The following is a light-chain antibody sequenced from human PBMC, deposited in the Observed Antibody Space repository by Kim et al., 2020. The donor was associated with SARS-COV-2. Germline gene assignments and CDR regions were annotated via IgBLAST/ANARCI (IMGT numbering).Light chain of an antibody. V-gene: IGLV7-46*01. CDR2: DTN. CDR3: LLSYGGARI. Sequence: PGGTVTLTCGSSTGAVTSSHYPYWVQKKPRQAPRTLIYDTNNKHSWTPARFSGSLLGGKAALTLSGAQPEDEAEYYCLLSYGGARIFGGGTQLTVL. J-gene: IGLJ2*01. CDR1: TGAVTSSHY.